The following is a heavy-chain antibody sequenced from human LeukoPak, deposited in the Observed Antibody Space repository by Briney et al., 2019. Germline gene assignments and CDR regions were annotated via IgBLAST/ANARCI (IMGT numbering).Heavy chain of an antibody. CDR1: GFTFSSYW. V-gene: IGHV3-23*01. CDR2: ITPSGDGT. J-gene: IGHJ4*02. D-gene: IGHD1-26*01. CDR3: AKDSPVATW. Sequence: QPGGSLRLSCAASGFTFSSYWMSRVRQAPGKGLEWVSSITPSGDGTYYAASVKGRFTISRDNSKNTLYLQMDSLRADDTAKYYCAKDSPVATWWGQGTLVTVSS.